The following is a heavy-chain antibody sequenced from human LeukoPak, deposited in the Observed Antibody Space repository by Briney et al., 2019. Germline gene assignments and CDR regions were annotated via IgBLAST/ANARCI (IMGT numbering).Heavy chain of an antibody. V-gene: IGHV1-8*01. CDR1: GYTFTCYD. CDR3: ARGRGAGIQLWLSAFDI. J-gene: IGHJ3*02. CDR2: MNPNSGNT. Sequence: GASVKVSCKASGYTFTCYDINWVRQATGQGLEWMGWMNPNSGNTGYAQKFQGRVTMTRNTSISTAYMELSSLRSEDTAVYYCARGRGAGIQLWLSAFDIWGQGTMVTVSS. D-gene: IGHD5-18*01.